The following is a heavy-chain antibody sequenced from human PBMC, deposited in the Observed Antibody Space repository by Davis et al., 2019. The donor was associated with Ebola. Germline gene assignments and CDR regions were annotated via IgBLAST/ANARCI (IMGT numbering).Heavy chain of an antibody. CDR2: INAGNGNT. D-gene: IGHD4-17*01. CDR3: ARGEYDYGIVYYYYGMDV. V-gene: IGHV1-3*01. J-gene: IGHJ6*02. CDR1: GYTFTSYA. Sequence: AASVKVSCKASGYTFTSYAMHWVRQAPGQRLEWMGWINAGNGNTKYSQKFQGRVTITADESTSTAYMELSSLRSEDTAVYYCARGEYDYGIVYYYYGMDVWGQGTTVTVSS.